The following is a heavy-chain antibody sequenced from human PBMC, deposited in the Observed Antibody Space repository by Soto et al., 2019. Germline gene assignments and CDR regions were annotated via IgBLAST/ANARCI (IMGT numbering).Heavy chain of an antibody. D-gene: IGHD1-26*01. CDR3: AKDVVVGATTGLGDYYYYYGMDV. CDR2: IKKDGGGE. Sequence: VQLVESGGGLVQPGGSLRLSCAGSGFTFSDYWMNWVRQAPGKGLEWVANIKKDGGGELYVDSVKGRFTISRDNAKNSLFLQMNSLRAEDTAVYYCAKDVVVGATTGLGDYYYYYGMDVWGQGTTVTVSS. CDR1: GFTFSDYW. J-gene: IGHJ6*02. V-gene: IGHV3-7*03.